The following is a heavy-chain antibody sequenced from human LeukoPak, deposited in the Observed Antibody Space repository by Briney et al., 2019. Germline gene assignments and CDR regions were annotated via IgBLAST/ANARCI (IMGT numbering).Heavy chain of an antibody. J-gene: IGHJ4*02. D-gene: IGHD6-19*01. CDR2: IWYDGSDK. CDR3: TILAVASDFDY. V-gene: IGHV3-33*01. Sequence: GTSLRLFCAVSGFPFSSYGMHWVRQAPGKGLEWVAIIWYDGSDKYYGDSVKGRFTISRDNSKNTLYLQMNSLRAEDTAVYYCTILAVASDFDYWGQGTLVTVSS. CDR1: GFPFSSYG.